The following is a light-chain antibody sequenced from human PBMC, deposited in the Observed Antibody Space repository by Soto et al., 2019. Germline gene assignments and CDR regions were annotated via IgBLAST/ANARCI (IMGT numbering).Light chain of an antibody. J-gene: IGKJ2*01. CDR3: QQXXNWPPYT. CDR1: QSVSSN. V-gene: IGKV3-15*01. Sequence: EIVMTQSPATLSVSPGERATLSCRASQSVSSNLAWYQQKPGQAPRLLIYGASTRATGIPARFSGSGSGTEFTXTISSLQSEXFAVYXCQQXXNWPPYTFGQGTKLEIK. CDR2: GAS.